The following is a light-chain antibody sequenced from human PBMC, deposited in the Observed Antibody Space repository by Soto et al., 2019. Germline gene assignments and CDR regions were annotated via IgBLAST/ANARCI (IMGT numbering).Light chain of an antibody. CDR2: SNN. CDR1: SSNIGSNT. CDR3: AAWDDSLNGYV. V-gene: IGLV1-44*01. Sequence: QSVLTQPPSASGTPGQRFTISCSGRSSNIGSNTVNWYQQLPGTAPKLLIYSNNQRPSGFPDRFSGSKSGTSASLAISGLQSDDEADYYCAAWDDSLNGYVFGTGTKLTVL. J-gene: IGLJ1*01.